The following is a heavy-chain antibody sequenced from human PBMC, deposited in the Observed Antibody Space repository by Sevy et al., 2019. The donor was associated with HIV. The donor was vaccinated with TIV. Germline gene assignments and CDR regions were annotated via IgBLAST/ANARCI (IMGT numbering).Heavy chain of an antibody. CDR1: GFTFSSYA. D-gene: IGHD3-22*01. J-gene: IGHJ4*02. CDR2: ISGSGGST. Sequence: GGSLRLSCAASGFTFSSYAMSWVRQAPGKGLEWVSAISGSGGSTYYADSVKGRFTISRDNSKNTLYLQMNSLRAEDTAVYYCAKDQDSSGDYWGVGYWGQGTLVTVSS. V-gene: IGHV3-23*01. CDR3: AKDQDSSGDYWGVGY.